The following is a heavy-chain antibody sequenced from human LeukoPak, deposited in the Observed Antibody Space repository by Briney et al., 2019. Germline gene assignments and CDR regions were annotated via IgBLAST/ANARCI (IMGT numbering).Heavy chain of an antibody. CDR1: GASISSYY. Sequence: SETLSLTCTVSGASISSYYWSWIRQSPGKGLEWIGYIYYSGRTNYNPSLKSRVTISVDTSKNQFSLKLSSVTAADTAVYYCAREGLWFGELLVFDYWGQGTLVTVSS. CDR3: AREGLWFGELLVFDY. J-gene: IGHJ4*02. V-gene: IGHV4-59*12. D-gene: IGHD3-10*01. CDR2: IYYSGRT.